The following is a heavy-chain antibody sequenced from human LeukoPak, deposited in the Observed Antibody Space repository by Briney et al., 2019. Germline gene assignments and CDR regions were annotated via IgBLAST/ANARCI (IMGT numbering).Heavy chain of an antibody. CDR1: GFTFISYG. CDR2: IRYDGSNK. J-gene: IGHJ4*02. D-gene: IGHD3-10*01. Sequence: GGSLRLSCAASGFTFISYGMHWVRQAPGKGLEWVAFIRYDGSNKYYADSVKGRFTISRDNSKNTLYLQMNSLRAEDTAVYYCAKDPTGGSGSQYYFDYWGQGTLVTVSS. V-gene: IGHV3-30*02. CDR3: AKDPTGGSGSQYYFDY.